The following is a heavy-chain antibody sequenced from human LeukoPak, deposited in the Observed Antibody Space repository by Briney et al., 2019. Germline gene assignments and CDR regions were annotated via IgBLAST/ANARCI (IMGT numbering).Heavy chain of an antibody. Sequence: GGSLRLSCAASGFTFSSYGMHWVRQAPGKGLEWVAFIRYDGSNKYYADSVKGRFTISRDNSKNTLYLQMNSLRAEDTAVYYCAKDRDRGYCSSTSCYPTVGSSTYYMDVWGKGTTVTVSS. CDR2: IRYDGSNK. CDR3: AKDRDRGYCSSTSCYPTVGSSTYYMDV. D-gene: IGHD2-2*01. V-gene: IGHV3-30*02. CDR1: GFTFSSYG. J-gene: IGHJ6*03.